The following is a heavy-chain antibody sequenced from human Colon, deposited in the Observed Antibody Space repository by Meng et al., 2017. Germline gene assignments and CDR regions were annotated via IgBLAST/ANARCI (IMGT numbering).Heavy chain of an antibody. CDR1: GDSISGSRYY. CDR3: VRERGSYSGGEFEY. CDR2: IFYSGRT. D-gene: IGHD3-22*01. Sequence: GSLRLSCNVSGDSISGSRYYWGWIGPSPGKGLEYIATIFYSGRTYYNPSLKSRVTMSVDTTNNQFSLKLSSVTAADTAVYYCVRERGSYSGGEFEYWGQGTLVTVSS. J-gene: IGHJ4*02. V-gene: IGHV4-39*07.